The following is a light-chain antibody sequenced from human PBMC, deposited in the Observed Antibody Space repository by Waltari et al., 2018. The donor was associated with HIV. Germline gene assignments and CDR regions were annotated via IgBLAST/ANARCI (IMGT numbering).Light chain of an antibody. J-gene: IGKJ1*01. CDR1: QNVLYSSNNNNY. CDR2: WAS. CDR3: LQYYTIPRT. V-gene: IGKV4-1*01. Sequence: DIVMTQSPDSLAVSLGERATINCKSSQNVLYSSNNNNYLAWFQQKPGQPPKLLIYWASTRESGVPDRFSGSGSGTDFTLTISSLQAEDVAVYYCLQYYTIPRTFGQGTTVEIK.